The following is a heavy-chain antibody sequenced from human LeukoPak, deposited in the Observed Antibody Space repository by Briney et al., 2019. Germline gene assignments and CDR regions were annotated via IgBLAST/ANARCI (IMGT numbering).Heavy chain of an antibody. D-gene: IGHD3-22*01. CDR1: GFTFSSYA. J-gene: IGHJ4*02. CDR2: ISYDGSNK. CDR3: AKSYYYDKPAYY. Sequence: GRSLRLSCAASGFTFSSYAMHWVRQAPGKGLEWVAVISYDGSNKYYADSVKGRFTISRDNSKNTLYLQMNSLRAEDTAVYYCAKSYYYDKPAYYWGQGTLVTVSS. V-gene: IGHV3-30*18.